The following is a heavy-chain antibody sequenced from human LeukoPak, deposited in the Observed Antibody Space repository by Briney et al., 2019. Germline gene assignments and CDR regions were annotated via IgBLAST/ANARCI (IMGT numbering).Heavy chain of an antibody. CDR2: IIPIFGTA. CDR3: ARAEGIVVVPAAYLY. J-gene: IGHJ4*02. CDR1: GGTVRSYA. D-gene: IGHD2-2*01. V-gene: IGHV1-69*06. Sequence: SVKVSCKASGGTVRSYAISWVRQAPGQGLEWMGGIIPIFGTANYAQKFQGRVTITADKSTSTAYMELSSLRSEDTAVYYCARAEGIVVVPAAYLYWGQGTLVTVSS.